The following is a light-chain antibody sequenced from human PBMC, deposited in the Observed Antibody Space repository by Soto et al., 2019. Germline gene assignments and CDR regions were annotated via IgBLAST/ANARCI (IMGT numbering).Light chain of an antibody. Sequence: SYELTQPPSVSVAPGQTARITCGGNNIESKSVHWYQQRPGQAPVLVLYDDGNRPSGIPERLSGSNSGSTATLTISSVEASDEADYFCQVWDISSDQYLFGPGTKVT. J-gene: IGLJ1*01. CDR3: QVWDISSDQYL. CDR1: NIESKS. CDR2: DDG. V-gene: IGLV3-21*02.